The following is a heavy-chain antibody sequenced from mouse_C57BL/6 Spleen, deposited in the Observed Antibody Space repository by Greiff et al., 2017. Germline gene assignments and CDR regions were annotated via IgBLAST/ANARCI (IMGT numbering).Heavy chain of an antibody. CDR3: ARKGHYDGSSHWYFDV. V-gene: IGHV1-75*01. D-gene: IGHD1-1*01. CDR1: GYTFTDYY. CDR2: IFPGSGST. Sequence: VQLQQSGPELVKPGASVKISCKASGYTFTDYYINWVKQRPGQGLEWIGWIFPGSGSTYYNEKFKGKATLTVDKSSSTAYMLLSSLTSEDSAVYFCARKGHYDGSSHWYFDVWGTGTTVTVSS. J-gene: IGHJ1*03.